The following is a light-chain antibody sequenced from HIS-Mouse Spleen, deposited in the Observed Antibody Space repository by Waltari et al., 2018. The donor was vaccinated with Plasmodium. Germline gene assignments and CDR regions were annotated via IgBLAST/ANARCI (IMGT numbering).Light chain of an antibody. Sequence: QPVLTELPSSSPSPGESANLTCTLPSAITVGSYHIYWYQHKPGSPPRYHLYSYSDSDKGQGSRVPSRFSGSKDASANTGILLISGLQSEDEADYYCMIWPSNASGVFGGGTKLTVL. CDR3: MIWPSNASGV. CDR1: SAITVGSYH. V-gene: IGLV5-37*01. CDR2: SYSDSDK. J-gene: IGLJ3*02.